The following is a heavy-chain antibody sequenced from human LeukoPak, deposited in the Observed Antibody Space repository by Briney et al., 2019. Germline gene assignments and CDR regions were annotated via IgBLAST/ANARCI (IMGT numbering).Heavy chain of an antibody. CDR3: ARANQNVLRFLEWLSAFDI. CDR1: GYSISSGYY. D-gene: IGHD3-3*01. J-gene: IGHJ3*02. CDR2: IYHSGST. Sequence: SETLSLTCAVSGYSISSGYYWGWIRQPPGKGLEWIGIIYHSGSTYYNPSLKSRVTISVDTSKNQFSLKLSSVTAADTAVYYCARANQNVLRFLEWLSAFDIWGQGTMVTVSS. V-gene: IGHV4-38-2*01.